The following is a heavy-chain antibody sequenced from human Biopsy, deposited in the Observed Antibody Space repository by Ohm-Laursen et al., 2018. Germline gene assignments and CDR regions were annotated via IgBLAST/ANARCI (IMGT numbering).Heavy chain of an antibody. CDR2: ISDSGST. V-gene: IGHV4-59*08. CDR3: ARRGSGGRSFDH. CDR1: GGSISSFY. Sequence: SDTLSLTCLVSGGSISSFYWTWIRQPPGKGPEWIGDISDSGSTNYKPSLKSRVIISVDTSKNQFSLNLSSVTAADTAVYYCARRGSGGRSFDHWGQGTLVTVSS. D-gene: IGHD2-15*01. J-gene: IGHJ4*02.